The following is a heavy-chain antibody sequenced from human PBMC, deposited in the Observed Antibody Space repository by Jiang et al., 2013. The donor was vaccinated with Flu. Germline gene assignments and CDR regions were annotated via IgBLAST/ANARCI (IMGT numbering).Heavy chain of an antibody. J-gene: IGHJ6*02. V-gene: IGHV4-34*01. D-gene: IGHD2-2*02. CDR1: GGSFSGYY. CDR3: ARRRYCSSTSCYTYYYYGMDV. Sequence: LLKPLETLSLTCAVYGGSFSGYYWSWIRQPPGKGLEWIGEINHSGSTNYNPSLKSRVTISVDTSKNQFSLKLSSVTAADTAVYYCARRRYCSSTSCYTYYYYGMDVWGQG. CDR2: INHSGST.